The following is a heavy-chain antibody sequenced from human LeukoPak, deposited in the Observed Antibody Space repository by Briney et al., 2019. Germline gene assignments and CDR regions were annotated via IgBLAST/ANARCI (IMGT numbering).Heavy chain of an antibody. CDR2: MSGSGGST. D-gene: IGHD3-10*01. CDR1: GFTFSSYG. V-gene: IGHV3-23*01. CDR3: AKNKGYGSGRIGEIDY. J-gene: IGHJ4*02. Sequence: GGTLRLSCAASGFTFSSYGMSWVRQAPGKGLEWVSGMSGSGGSTYYADSVKGRFTISRDNSKNTLYLQMNSLRAEDTAVYYCAKNKGYGSGRIGEIDYWGQGTLVTVSS.